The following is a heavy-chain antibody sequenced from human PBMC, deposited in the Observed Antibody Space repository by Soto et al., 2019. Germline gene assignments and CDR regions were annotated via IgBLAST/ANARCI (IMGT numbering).Heavy chain of an antibody. Sequence: EVQLVESGGGLVKPGGSLRLSCAASGFTLSSYSMTWVRQAPGKGLEGFSSISSSSSYIYYADSVKGRFTISRDNAKNSLYLQMNSLRAEDTAVYYCARADVDIVARDVGFDYWGQGTLVTVSS. D-gene: IGHD5-12*01. V-gene: IGHV3-21*01. CDR3: ARADVDIVARDVGFDY. J-gene: IGHJ4*02. CDR1: GFTLSSYS. CDR2: ISSSSSYI.